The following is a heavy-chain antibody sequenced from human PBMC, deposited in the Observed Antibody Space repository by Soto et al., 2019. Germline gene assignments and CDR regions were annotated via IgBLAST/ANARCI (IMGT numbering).Heavy chain of an antibody. CDR2: IYYSGST. D-gene: IGHD3-22*01. CDR3: AREPMIVVVIQRGAFDI. CDR1: GGSISSGGYY. J-gene: IGHJ3*02. Sequence: PSETLSLTCTVSGGSISSGGYYWSWIRQHPGKGLEWIGYIYYSGSTYYNPSLKSRVTISVDTSKNQFSLKLSSVTAADTAVYYCAREPMIVVVIQRGAFDIWGQGTMVTVSS. V-gene: IGHV4-31*03.